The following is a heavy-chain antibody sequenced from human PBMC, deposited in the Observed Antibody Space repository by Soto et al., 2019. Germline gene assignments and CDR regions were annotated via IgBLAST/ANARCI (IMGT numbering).Heavy chain of an antibody. Sequence: EVQLLESGGGLVQPGGSLRLSCAASGFTFSAYAMGWVRQAPGKGLEWVSTIHGGGGATHYADSVKGSFTISRDDSKNTLYAQMNSPRAEDTAVYYCAKFEGHPLEYWYLDFWGRGTLVTVSS. CDR2: IHGGGGAT. CDR1: GFTFSAYA. CDR3: AKFEGHPLEYWYLDF. D-gene: IGHD1-1*01. V-gene: IGHV3-23*01. J-gene: IGHJ2*01.